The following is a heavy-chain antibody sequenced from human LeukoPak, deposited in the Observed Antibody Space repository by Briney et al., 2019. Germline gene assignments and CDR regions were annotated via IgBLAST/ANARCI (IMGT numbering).Heavy chain of an antibody. J-gene: IGHJ6*02. CDR1: GITFSSYA. Sequence: GSLRLSCAASGITFSSYAMGWIRQPPGKGLEWIGSIYYSGSTYYNPSLNSRVTISVDTSKNQFSLRLTSVTAADTAVYYCARRGYCSGGSCYAPSGMDVWGQGTTVTVSS. D-gene: IGHD2-15*01. CDR2: IYYSGST. CDR3: ARRGYCSGGSCYAPSGMDV. V-gene: IGHV4-39*01.